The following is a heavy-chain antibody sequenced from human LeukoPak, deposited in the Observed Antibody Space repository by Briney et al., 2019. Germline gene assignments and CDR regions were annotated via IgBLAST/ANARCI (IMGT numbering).Heavy chain of an antibody. CDR1: GFTLSSYA. D-gene: IGHD3-10*01. CDR3: AKSHDPYGSGSWGVRSAFDI. J-gene: IGHJ3*02. CDR2: ICGSGGST. V-gene: IGHV3-23*01. Sequence: PGGSLRLSCAPSGFTLSSYAMRWVRQAPGKGLEWVSAICGSGGSTYYADSLKGRFTISRDNTKNTLYLQMNSLRAEDTAVYYCAKSHDPYGSGSWGVRSAFDIWGQGTMVTVSS.